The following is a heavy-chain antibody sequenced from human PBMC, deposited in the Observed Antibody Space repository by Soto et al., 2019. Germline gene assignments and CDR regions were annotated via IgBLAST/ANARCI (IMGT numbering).Heavy chain of an antibody. J-gene: IGHJ5*02. CDR3: AKEGGDYDILTKTRLDP. CDR2: ISGSGGST. V-gene: IGHV3-23*01. CDR1: GFTFSSYA. Sequence: EVQLLESGGGLVQPGGSLRLSCAASGFTFSSYAMSWVRQAPGKGLEWVSAISGSGGSTYYADSVKGRFTISRDNSQNTLYLQMNSLRAEDTAVYYCAKEGGDYDILTKTRLDPWGQGTLVTVSS. D-gene: IGHD3-9*01.